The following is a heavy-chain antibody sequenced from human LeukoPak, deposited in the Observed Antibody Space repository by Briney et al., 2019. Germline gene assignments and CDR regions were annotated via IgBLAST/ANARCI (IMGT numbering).Heavy chain of an antibody. D-gene: IGHD5-24*01. V-gene: IGHV3-53*01. CDR1: GFTVSSNY. CDR2: IYSGGST. CDR3: ARVVEMATMDTNWFDP. Sequence: GSLRLSCAASGFTVSSNYMSWVRQAPGKGLEWVSVIYSGGSTYYADSVKGRFTISRDNSKNTLYLQMNSLRAEDTAVYYCARVVEMATMDTNWFDPWGQGTLVTVSS. J-gene: IGHJ5*02.